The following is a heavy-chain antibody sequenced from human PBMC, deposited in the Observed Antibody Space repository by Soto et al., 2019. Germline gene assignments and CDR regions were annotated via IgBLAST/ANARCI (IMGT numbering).Heavy chain of an antibody. CDR1: GGSISSSNW. CDR2: IYYSGST. J-gene: IGHJ6*02. V-gene: IGHV4-4*02. D-gene: IGHD6-13*01. CDR3: ASQQLVHYYYGMDV. Sequence: SETLSLTCAVSGGSISSSNWWSWVRQPPGKGLEWIGEIYYSGSTYYNPSLKSRVTISVDTSKNQFSLKLSSVTAADTAVYYCASQQLVHYYYGMDVWGQGTTVTVSS.